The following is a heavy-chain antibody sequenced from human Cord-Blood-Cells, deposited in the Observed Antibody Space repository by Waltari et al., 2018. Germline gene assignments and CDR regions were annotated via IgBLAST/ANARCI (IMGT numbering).Heavy chain of an antibody. V-gene: IGHV3-30*03. J-gene: IGHJ4*02. CDR3: VPVTDYFLGY. D-gene: IGHD4-17*01. Sequence: QVQLVESGGGVVQPGRSLRLSCAASGFTFSSYGMHWVRQAPGKGLEWVAVISYDGSNKYYADSVKGRFTISRDNSKNTLYLQMNSLRAEDTAVYYCVPVTDYFLGYWGQGTLVTVSS. CDR1: GFTFSSYG. CDR2: ISYDGSNK.